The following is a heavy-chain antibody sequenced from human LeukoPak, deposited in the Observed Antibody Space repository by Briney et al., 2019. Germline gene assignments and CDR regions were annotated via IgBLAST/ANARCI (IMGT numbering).Heavy chain of an antibody. Sequence: SETLSLTCAVYGGSFSGYYWSWIRQPPGKGLEWIGEINHSGSTNYNPSLKSRVTISVDTSKNQFSLKLSSVTAADTAVYYCARVQSIAARPDSDWFDPWGLGTLVTVSS. CDR1: GGSFSGYY. D-gene: IGHD6-6*01. CDR2: INHSGST. J-gene: IGHJ5*02. CDR3: ARVQSIAARPDSDWFDP. V-gene: IGHV4-34*01.